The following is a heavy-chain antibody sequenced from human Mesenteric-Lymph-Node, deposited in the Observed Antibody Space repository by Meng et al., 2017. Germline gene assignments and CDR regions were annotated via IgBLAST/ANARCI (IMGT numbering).Heavy chain of an antibody. CDR2: ISGNGAGT. D-gene: IGHD2-21*02. Sequence: EVQLLESGGGLVQPGGSLRLVCAASGFTFGSYAMSWVRQAPGKGLEWLSGISGNGAGTYYADSMKGRFTISRDNSMNTLYLEMNSLRAEDTAIYYCAKRVVVTASSHWYFDLWGRGTLVTVSS. CDR3: AKRVVVTASSHWYFDL. J-gene: IGHJ2*01. CDR1: GFTFGSYA. V-gene: IGHV3-23*01.